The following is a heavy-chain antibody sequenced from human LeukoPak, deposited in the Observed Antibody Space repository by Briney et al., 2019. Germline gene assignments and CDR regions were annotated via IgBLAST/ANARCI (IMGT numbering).Heavy chain of an antibody. D-gene: IGHD2-15*01. CDR1: GYTFTSYY. J-gene: IGHJ6*04. CDR3: ARDPRKVSRSDIRMDV. V-gene: IGHV1-46*01. Sequence: GASVKVSCKASGYTFTSYYMHWLRQAPGQGLEWMGIINPSGGSTSYAQKFQGRVTMTRDTSTSTVYMELNSLRSEDTAVYYCARDPRKVSRSDIRMDVWGKGTTVTVSS. CDR2: INPSGGST.